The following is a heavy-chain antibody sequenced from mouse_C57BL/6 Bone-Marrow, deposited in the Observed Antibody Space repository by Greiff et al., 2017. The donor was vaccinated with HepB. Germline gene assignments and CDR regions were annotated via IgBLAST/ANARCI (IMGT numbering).Heavy chain of an antibody. J-gene: IGHJ1*03. Sequence: QVQLQQSGPELVKPGASVKISCKASGYSFSSSWMNWVKQRPGNGLEWIGRIYPGDGDTNYNGKFKGKATLTADKSSSTAYMQLSSLTSENSAVYFCARSCVYYCGSSYWYFDVWGTGTTVTVSS. CDR2: IYPGDGDT. CDR3: ARSCVYYCGSSYWYFDV. CDR1: GYSFSSSW. V-gene: IGHV1-82*01. D-gene: IGHD1-1*01.